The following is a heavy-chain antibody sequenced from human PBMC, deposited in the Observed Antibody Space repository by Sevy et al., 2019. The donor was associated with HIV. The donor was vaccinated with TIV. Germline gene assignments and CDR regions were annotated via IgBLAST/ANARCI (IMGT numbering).Heavy chain of an antibody. Sequence: GGSLRLSCAASGFTFSKYYMSWVRQPPGKGLEWVSTLFFGCGKINYADSVKGRFTISRDNSKSSVYLQMNNLRPEDTAVYYCAREGCTKPHDYWGQGTLVTVSS. J-gene: IGHJ4*02. CDR1: GFTFSKYY. CDR3: AREGCTKPHDY. V-gene: IGHV3-23*01. D-gene: IGHD2-8*01. CDR2: LFFGCGKI.